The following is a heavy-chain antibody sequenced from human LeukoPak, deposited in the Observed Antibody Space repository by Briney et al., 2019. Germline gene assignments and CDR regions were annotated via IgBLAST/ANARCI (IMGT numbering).Heavy chain of an antibody. D-gene: IGHD6-19*01. CDR3: VKNGALAVDYFQH. CDR1: GFTVSSNY. Sequence: GGSLRLSCAASGFTVSSNYMSWVRQAPGKGLEWVSVIYSGGSTYYADSVKGRFTISRDNSKNTLYLQMNSLRAEDTAVYYCVKNGALAVDYFQHWGQGTLVTVSS. CDR2: IYSGGST. J-gene: IGHJ1*01. V-gene: IGHV3-66*01.